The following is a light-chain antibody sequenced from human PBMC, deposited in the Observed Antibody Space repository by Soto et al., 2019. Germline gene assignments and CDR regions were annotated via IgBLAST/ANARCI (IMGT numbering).Light chain of an antibody. CDR1: NIGSKS. Sequence: YELTQPPSVSVAPGKTARITCGGNNIGSKSVHWYRQKPGQAPVLVIYYDNDRPSGIPERFSGSNSGNTATLTISRVEAGDEADYYCQVWDRSSDHVVFGGGTKLTVL. J-gene: IGLJ2*01. V-gene: IGLV3-21*04. CDR2: YDN. CDR3: QVWDRSSDHVV.